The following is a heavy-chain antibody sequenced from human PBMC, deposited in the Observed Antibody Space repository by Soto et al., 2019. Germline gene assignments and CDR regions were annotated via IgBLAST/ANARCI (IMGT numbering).Heavy chain of an antibody. J-gene: IGHJ4*02. D-gene: IGHD1-26*01. CDR3: TTAERGGSYYSDY. CDR1: GFTFTSAW. CDR2: IKSKTDGGTV. V-gene: IGHV3-15*07. Sequence: EVQLVESGGGLVRPGESLRLSCAASGFTFTSAWINWVRQAPGKGLAWAGRIKSKTDGGTVDYGAPVKGRFTISRDDSKNTAYLQMNSLRNEDTAVYYCTTAERGGSYYSDYWGQGTLVTVSS.